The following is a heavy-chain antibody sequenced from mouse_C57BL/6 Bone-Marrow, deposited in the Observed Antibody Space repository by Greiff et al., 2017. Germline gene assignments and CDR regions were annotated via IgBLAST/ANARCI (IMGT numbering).Heavy chain of an antibody. CDR3: ARSGFKDYGAY. J-gene: IGHJ3*01. CDR1: GYTFTSYW. CDR2: IDPSDSET. D-gene: IGHD2-4*01. V-gene: IGHV1-52*01. Sequence: VQLQQPGAELVRPGSSVKLSCKASGYTFTSYWMHWVKQRPIQGLEWIGNIDPSDSETHYNQKFKDKATLTVDKSSSTAYMQLSSLTSEDSAVYYCARSGFKDYGAYWGQGTLVTVSA.